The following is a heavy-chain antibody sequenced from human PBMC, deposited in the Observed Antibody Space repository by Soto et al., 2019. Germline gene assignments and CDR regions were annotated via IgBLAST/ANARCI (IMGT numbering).Heavy chain of an antibody. CDR1: VYTVGSYC. CDR3: ARSDSATGSCGDY. D-gene: IGHD3-9*01. Sequence: APMNGSCKASVYTVGSYCVSGVRQSPGQGLEWMGWISAYNGNTNYAQKLQGRVTMTTDTSTSTAYMELRSLRSDDTAVYYCARSDSATGSCGDYWGQGTLV. CDR2: ISAYNGNT. V-gene: IGHV1-18*01. J-gene: IGHJ4*02.